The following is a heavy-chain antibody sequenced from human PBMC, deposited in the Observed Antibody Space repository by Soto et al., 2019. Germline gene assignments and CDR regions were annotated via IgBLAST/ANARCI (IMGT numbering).Heavy chain of an antibody. D-gene: IGHD3-10*01. CDR1: GYTFTSYG. J-gene: IGHJ6*02. Sequence: PSVKVSCKASGYTFTSYGISWVRQAPGQGLEWMGWISAYNGNTNYAQKLQGRVTMTTDTSTSTAYMELRSLRSDDTAVYYCARAKGFGELFSYYYYGMDVWGQGTTVTVSS. CDR2: ISAYNGNT. CDR3: ARAKGFGELFSYYYYGMDV. V-gene: IGHV1-18*01.